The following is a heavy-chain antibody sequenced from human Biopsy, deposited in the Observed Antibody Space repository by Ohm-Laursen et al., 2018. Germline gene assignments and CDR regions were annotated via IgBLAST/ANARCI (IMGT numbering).Heavy chain of an antibody. Sequence: SETLSLTCSVSGDSISTSTTYYWAWLRQPPGKGLEWIGSIYNSETTFYNPSLKSRVAISVDTSTNQFSLKVSSVTAADTAVYYCARTPRDSFWSGSYKRGLWFDPWGQGTLVIVSS. D-gene: IGHD3-3*01. V-gene: IGHV4-39*07. CDR2: IYNSETT. CDR3: ARTPRDSFWSGSYKRGLWFDP. J-gene: IGHJ5*02. CDR1: GDSISTSTTYY.